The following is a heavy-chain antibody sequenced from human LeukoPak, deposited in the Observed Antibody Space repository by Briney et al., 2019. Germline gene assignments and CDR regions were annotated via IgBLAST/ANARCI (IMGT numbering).Heavy chain of an antibody. Sequence: GGALRLSCTASEFTVSRNYMLWVRQAPGKGLEWVSLIVSNGDTHYADSVKGRFTISRDTSKNTVSLQMNSLRVEDTAMYYCTRDQMNYWGQRTLVTVSS. CDR3: TRDQMNY. D-gene: IGHD5-24*01. J-gene: IGHJ4*02. V-gene: IGHV3-53*01. CDR1: EFTVSRNY. CDR2: IVSNGDT.